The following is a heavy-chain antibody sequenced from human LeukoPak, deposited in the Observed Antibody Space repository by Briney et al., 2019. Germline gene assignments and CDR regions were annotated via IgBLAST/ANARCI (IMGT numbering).Heavy chain of an antibody. CDR1: GGSISSGSYF. D-gene: IGHD3-22*01. V-gene: IGHV4-39*01. J-gene: IGHJ5*02. CDR3: ARRSFDSSGYVP. CDR2: ISYSGST. Sequence: SETLSLTCTVSGGSISSGSYFWGWIRQPPGKGLEWIGSISYSGSTYYNPSLKSRVTISVVTPKNQFSLKLSSVTAADTAVYYCARRSFDSSGYVPWGQGTLVTVSS.